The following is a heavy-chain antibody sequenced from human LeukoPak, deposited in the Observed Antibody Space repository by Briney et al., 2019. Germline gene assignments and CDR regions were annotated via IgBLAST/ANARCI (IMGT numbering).Heavy chain of an antibody. Sequence: PGGSLRLSCAASGFTLSSYWMHWVRQAPGKGLEYVSAISGDGGSTDYADSVKGRFTISGDNSKNTLYLQMGSLRAVDMAVYYCARDTGIRGMDVWGQGTTVTVSS. J-gene: IGHJ6*02. D-gene: IGHD5-18*01. CDR3: ARDTGIRGMDV. CDR2: ISGDGGST. V-gene: IGHV3-64*02. CDR1: GFTLSSYW.